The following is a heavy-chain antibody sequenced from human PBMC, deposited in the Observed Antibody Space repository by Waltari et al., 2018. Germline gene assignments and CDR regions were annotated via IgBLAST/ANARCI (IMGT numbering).Heavy chain of an antibody. Sequence: QITLRESGPTVVRPTQTLTLTCGFSGFSMTTNGVAVGWLRQSPGKALEWLALIYWDDDKRYRASLQNRLTITKDASGRQVVLTLTNVGPMDTSTYFCAHRLVDISGASSWNGGYFDYWGPGLLVTV. CDR2: IYWDDDK. V-gene: IGHV2-5*02. D-gene: IGHD1-1*01. CDR1: GFSMTTNGVA. J-gene: IGHJ4*02. CDR3: AHRLVDISGASSWNGGYFDY.